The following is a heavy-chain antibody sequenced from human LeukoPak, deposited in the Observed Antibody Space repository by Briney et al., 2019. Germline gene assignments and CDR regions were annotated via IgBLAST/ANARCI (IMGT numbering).Heavy chain of an antibody. CDR1: GFTFSSYS. V-gene: IGHV3-21*01. CDR2: ISSSSSYI. J-gene: IGHJ5*02. CDR3: ARDSYCTNGVCCHGYNWFDP. Sequence: GGSLRLSCAASGFTFSSYSMNWVRQAPGKGLEWVSSISSSSSYIYYADSVKGRFTISRDNAKNSLYLQMNSLRAEDTAVYYCARDSYCTNGVCCHGYNWFDPWGQGTLVTVSS. D-gene: IGHD2-8*01.